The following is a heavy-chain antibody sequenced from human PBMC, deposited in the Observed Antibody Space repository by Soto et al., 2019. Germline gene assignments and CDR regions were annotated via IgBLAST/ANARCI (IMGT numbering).Heavy chain of an antibody. Sequence: QVQLVASGGGLVQPGRSLRLSCAASGFTFSSYVMHWVRQAPGKGLEWVAVIWYDGSNKYYADSVKGRFTISRDNSKNTLDLQMNSLRAEDTSVYYCESDTQWLVDSWGQGTLVTVSS. CDR1: GFTFSSYV. CDR2: IWYDGSNK. J-gene: IGHJ1*01. CDR3: ESDTQWLVDS. V-gene: IGHV3-33*01. D-gene: IGHD6-19*01.